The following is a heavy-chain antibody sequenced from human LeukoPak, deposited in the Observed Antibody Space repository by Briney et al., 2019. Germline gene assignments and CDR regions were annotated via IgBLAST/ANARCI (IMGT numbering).Heavy chain of an antibody. Sequence: GGSLRLSCAASGFTVSSNYMSWVRQAPGKGLEWVSVIYSGGSTYYADSVKGRFTISRDNSKNTLYLQMNSLRAEDTAVYYCARDTHIVGYYFDYWGQGTLVTVPS. CDR2: IYSGGST. D-gene: IGHD2-21*01. J-gene: IGHJ4*02. CDR1: GFTVSSNY. CDR3: ARDTHIVGYYFDY. V-gene: IGHV3-66*01.